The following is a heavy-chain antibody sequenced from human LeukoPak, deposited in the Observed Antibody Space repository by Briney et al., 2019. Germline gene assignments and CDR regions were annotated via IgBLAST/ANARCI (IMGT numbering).Heavy chain of an antibody. CDR1: GFTFSSYV. J-gene: IGHJ4*02. Sequence: PGGSLRLSCAASGFTFSSYVMSWVRQAPGKGLEWVSAISGSGGRTYYADSVKGRFTISRDNSKNTVYVQMNSLRAEDTAVYYCAKTRPLDSSSWSHGDYWGQGTLVTVSS. V-gene: IGHV3-23*01. D-gene: IGHD6-13*01. CDR2: ISGSGGRT. CDR3: AKTRPLDSSSWSHGDY.